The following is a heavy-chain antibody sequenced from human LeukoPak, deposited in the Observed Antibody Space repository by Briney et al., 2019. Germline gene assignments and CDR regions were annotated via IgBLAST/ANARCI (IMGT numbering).Heavy chain of an antibody. CDR2: INWNGGST. D-gene: IGHD3-9*01. Sequence: GGSLRLSCAASGFTFGDYGLSWVRQAPGKGLEWVSGINWNGGSTGYADSVKGRFTISRDNAKNSMDLQMHSLRAEDTALYYCARQLQLRYFDWSPWDVWGQGTTVTVSS. CDR1: GFTFGDYG. J-gene: IGHJ6*02. V-gene: IGHV3-20*04. CDR3: ARQLQLRYFDWSPWDV.